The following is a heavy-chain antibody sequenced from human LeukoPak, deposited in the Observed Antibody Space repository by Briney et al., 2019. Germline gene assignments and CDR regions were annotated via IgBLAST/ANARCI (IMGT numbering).Heavy chain of an antibody. CDR1: GFTFDDYA. Sequence: GGSLRLSCAASGFTFDDYAMHWVRQVPGKGLEWVSGIDWNSGNSGYADSVEGRFTISRDNAKNSLYLQMNSLRAEDTALYYCAKDIFTMVRGVVDYWGQGTLVTVSS. CDR3: AKDIFTMVRGVVDY. D-gene: IGHD3-10*01. CDR2: IDWNSGNS. J-gene: IGHJ4*02. V-gene: IGHV3-9*01.